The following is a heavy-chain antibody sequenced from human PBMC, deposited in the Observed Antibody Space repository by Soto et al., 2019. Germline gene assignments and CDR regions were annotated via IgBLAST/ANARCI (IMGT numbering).Heavy chain of an antibody. CDR2: IYYSGST. CDR3: ARTYGSGSYNWFDP. Sequence: SETLSLTVTVSVCAASRGRDYWSWLRQPPGKGLEWIGYIYYSGSTYYNPSLKSRVTISVDTSKNQFSLKLSSVTAADTAVYYCARTYGSGSYNWFDPWGQGTLVTVSS. J-gene: IGHJ5*02. CDR1: VCAASRGRDY. V-gene: IGHV4-61*01. D-gene: IGHD3-10*01.